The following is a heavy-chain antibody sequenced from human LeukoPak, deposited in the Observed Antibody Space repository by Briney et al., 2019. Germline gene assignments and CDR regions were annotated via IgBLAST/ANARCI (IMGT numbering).Heavy chain of an antibody. J-gene: IGHJ5*02. V-gene: IGHV1-2*02. CDR2: INPNSGGT. D-gene: IGHD6-13*01. CDR1: GYTFTSYD. CDR3: ARVPSSSHNWFDP. Sequence: ASVKVSCKASGYTFTSYDINWVRQAPGQGLEWMGWINPNSGGTNYAQKFQGRVTMTGDTSISTAYMELSRLRSDDTAVYYCARVPSSSHNWFDPWGQGTLVTVSS.